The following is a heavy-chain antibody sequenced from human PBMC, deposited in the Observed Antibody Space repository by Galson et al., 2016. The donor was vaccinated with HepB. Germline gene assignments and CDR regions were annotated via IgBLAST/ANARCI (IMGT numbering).Heavy chain of an antibody. J-gene: IGHJ3*02. CDR3: ARDRDWNYTPDAFDI. Sequence: SLRLSCAASGFSLGAYSMNWVRQAPGKGLEWISYISSSSSTIYYADSVKGRFTISRDNARKSLYLQIDSLRDEATALYYCARDRDWNYTPDAFDIWGQGTMVTVS. V-gene: IGHV3-48*02. CDR2: ISSSSSTI. CDR1: GFSLGAYS. D-gene: IGHD1-7*01.